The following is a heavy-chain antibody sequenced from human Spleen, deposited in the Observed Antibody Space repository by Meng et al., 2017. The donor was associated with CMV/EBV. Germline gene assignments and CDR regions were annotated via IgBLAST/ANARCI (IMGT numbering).Heavy chain of an antibody. D-gene: IGHD4-17*01. CDR2: IKRDGSET. CDR1: GFTFSSYW. V-gene: IGHV3-7*01. Sequence: GGSLRLSCAASGFTFSSYWMSWVRQAPGKGLEWVANIKRDGSETYYVDSVKGRFTISRDNAKSSLFLQMNSLRAEDTAVYYCAASIWEVTTSAWGQGTLVTVSS. J-gene: IGHJ5*02. CDR3: AASIWEVTTSA.